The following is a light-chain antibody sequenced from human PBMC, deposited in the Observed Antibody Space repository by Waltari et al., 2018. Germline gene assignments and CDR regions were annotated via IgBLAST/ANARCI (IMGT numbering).Light chain of an antibody. CDR1: NSNIGAGFN. Sequence: QAVLTQPPSVSGAPGQRVSISCTGSNSNIGAGFNVHWYQQLPGRAPRLLLYNNNNRPSGVPDRFFGSRSGTSAYLGITGLQTEDEADYYCQSSDITLDAALFGGGTKVTVL. CDR3: QSSDITLDAAL. J-gene: IGLJ2*01. V-gene: IGLV1-40*01. CDR2: NNN.